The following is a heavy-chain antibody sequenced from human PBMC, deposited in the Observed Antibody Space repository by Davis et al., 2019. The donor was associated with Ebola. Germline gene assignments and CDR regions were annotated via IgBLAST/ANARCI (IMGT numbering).Heavy chain of an antibody. J-gene: IGHJ3*02. CDR3: AKPLKVAYTSPVTSGAFDI. D-gene: IGHD3-16*01. CDR1: GSIFSTYS. CDR2: IRSVSAYI. Sequence: GSSLKISCASSGSIFSTYSMNWFRQAPGKGLESVSSIRSVSAYIYSPYSLKGRFTISRDNAKNSLYLQMDSLRAEDTAVYYCAKPLKVAYTSPVTSGAFDIWGQGTVVTVSS. V-gene: IGHV3-21*01.